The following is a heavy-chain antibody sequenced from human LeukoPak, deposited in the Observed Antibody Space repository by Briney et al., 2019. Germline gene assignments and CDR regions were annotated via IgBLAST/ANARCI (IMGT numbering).Heavy chain of an antibody. Sequence: ASVKVSCKASGGTFSSYAISWVRQAPGQGLEWMGGIIPIFGTANYAQKFQGRVTITADESTSTAYMEPSRLRSDDTALYYCARDRPHDSWGQGTMVTVSS. V-gene: IGHV1-69*13. CDR1: GGTFSSYA. J-gene: IGHJ3*01. CDR3: ARDRPHDS. CDR2: IIPIFGTA. D-gene: IGHD2-21*02.